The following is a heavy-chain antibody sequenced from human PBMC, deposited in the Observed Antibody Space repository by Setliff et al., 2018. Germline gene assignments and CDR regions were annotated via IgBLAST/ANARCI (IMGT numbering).Heavy chain of an antibody. CDR1: GYTFTYRY. CDR3: ARSDSSGYYFDY. J-gene: IGHJ4*02. CDR2: INPNSGGT. Sequence: ASVKVSCKASGYTFTYRYLHWVRQAPGQGLEWMGWINPNSGGTNYAQKFQGWVTMTRDTSISTAYMELSRLRSDDTAVYYCARSDSSGYYFDYWGQGTLVTVSS. D-gene: IGHD3-22*01. V-gene: IGHV1-2*04.